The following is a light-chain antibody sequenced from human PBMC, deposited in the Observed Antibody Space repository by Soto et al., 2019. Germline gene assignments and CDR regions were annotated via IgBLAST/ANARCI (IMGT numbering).Light chain of an antibody. CDR3: QHYGESPRT. J-gene: IGKJ2*01. Sequence: IALTQSPGTMSLSPGEGATPSCRAGQSASSSQLAWYQQKPGQAPRLLVYGASNRATGIPDRFSGSGSGTDFTLTINKLEPEDFAVYFCQHYGESPRTLGQGTKVDIK. CDR1: QSASSSQ. V-gene: IGKV3-20*01. CDR2: GAS.